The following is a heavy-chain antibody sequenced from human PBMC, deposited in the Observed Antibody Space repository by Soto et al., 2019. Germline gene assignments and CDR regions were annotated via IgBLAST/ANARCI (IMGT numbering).Heavy chain of an antibody. CDR2: IYYSGST. V-gene: IGHV4-59*12. J-gene: IGHJ4*02. CDR3: ARWVEVSLDYFDS. CDR1: GDSISSYY. Sequence: SETLSLTCTVSGDSISSYYWNWIRQPPGKGLEWIGYIYYSGSTNYNPSLKSRVSISIDTSKNQFSLHLSSVTAADTAVYYCARWVEVSLDYFDSWGQGNPVTVSS. D-gene: IGHD2-15*01.